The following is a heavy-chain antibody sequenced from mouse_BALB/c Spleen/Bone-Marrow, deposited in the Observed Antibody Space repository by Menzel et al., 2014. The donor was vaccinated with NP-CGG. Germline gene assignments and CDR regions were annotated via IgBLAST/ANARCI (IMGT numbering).Heavy chain of an antibody. D-gene: IGHD2-1*01. V-gene: IGHV1-18*01. CDR1: GYTFTEYT. J-gene: IGHJ4*01. CDR3: GRDGNYAMDY. Sequence: EVQLQQSGPELVKPGASVKISCKTSGYTFTEYTMHWVKQSHGKSLEWIGVINPNNGGTTYKQKFKDKATLTVDKSSSTAYMEFRSLTSEDSAVYYCGRDGNYAMDYWGQGTSITVSS. CDR2: INPNNGGT.